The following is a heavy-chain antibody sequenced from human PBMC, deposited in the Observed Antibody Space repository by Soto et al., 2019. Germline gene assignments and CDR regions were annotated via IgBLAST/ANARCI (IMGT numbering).Heavy chain of an antibody. Sequence: VQLVESGGGVVQPGRSLRLSCAASGFPFSSYGMHWVREAPGKGREWVAVISYDGSNKYYADSVKGRFTISRDNSASTLYLQMNSLRPEDTALYYCVGGQYYFDYRGQGTLVTISP. CDR3: VGGQYYFDY. D-gene: IGHD3-10*01. J-gene: IGHJ4*02. CDR2: ISYDGSNK. V-gene: IGHV3-30*03. CDR1: GFPFSSYG.